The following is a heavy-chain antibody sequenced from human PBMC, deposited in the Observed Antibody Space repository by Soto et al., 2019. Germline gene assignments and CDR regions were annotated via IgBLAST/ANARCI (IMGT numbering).Heavy chain of an antibody. CDR1: GYTFSTYT. CDR3: ARASSHHDGFDM. Sequence: QVQLVQSGAEVKKPGASVKVSCKASGYTFSTYTMHWVRQAPGQRFEWMGWVNAGNGDTRYSQKFQGRVTITRDTFATTGYMELSSLTSEDTAVYYCARASSHHDGFDMWGQGTKGTVSS. V-gene: IGHV1-3*01. J-gene: IGHJ3*02. CDR2: VNAGNGDT.